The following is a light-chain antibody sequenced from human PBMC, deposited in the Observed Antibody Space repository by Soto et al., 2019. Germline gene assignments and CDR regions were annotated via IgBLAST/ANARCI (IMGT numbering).Light chain of an antibody. CDR3: QQYGSSPWT. Sequence: IVLTQSPGTQSLSPGERATLSCRASQSISSSYLAWYQQKPGQAPRLLIYGPSSRATGIPARFSGSGSGTEFTLTISSLQSEDFAVYYCQQYGSSPWTFGQGTKVDIK. J-gene: IGKJ1*01. V-gene: IGKV3-20*01. CDR1: QSISSSY. CDR2: GPS.